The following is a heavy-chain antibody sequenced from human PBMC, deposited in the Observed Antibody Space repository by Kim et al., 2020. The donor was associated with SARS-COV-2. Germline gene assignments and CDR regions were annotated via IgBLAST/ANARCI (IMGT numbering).Heavy chain of an antibody. D-gene: IGHD6-13*01. V-gene: IGHV3-30*18. CDR3: AKDTTYSSSWFNYGMDV. CDR2: ISYDGSNK. CDR1: GFTFSSYG. Sequence: GGFLRLSCAASGFTFSSYGMHWVRQAPGKGLEWVAVISYDGSNKYYADSVKGRFTISRDNSKNTLYLQMNSLRAEDTAVYYCAKDTTYSSSWFNYGMDVWGQGTTVTVSS. J-gene: IGHJ6*02.